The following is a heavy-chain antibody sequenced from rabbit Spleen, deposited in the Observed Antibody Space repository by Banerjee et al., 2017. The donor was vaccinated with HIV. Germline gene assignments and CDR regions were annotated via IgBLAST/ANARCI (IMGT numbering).Heavy chain of an antibody. CDR3: ARDTSSSFSSYGMDL. J-gene: IGHJ6*01. V-gene: IGHV1S40*01. D-gene: IGHD1-1*01. CDR2: IETDSSGFT. Sequence: QSLEESGGDLVKPGASLTLTCTASGFSFSSSDYMCWVRQAPGKGLEWIACIETDSSGFTYFATWAIGRFTISKTSSTTVTLQVTSLTAADTATYFCARDTSSSFSSYGMDLWGQGTLVTVS. CDR1: GFSFSSSDY.